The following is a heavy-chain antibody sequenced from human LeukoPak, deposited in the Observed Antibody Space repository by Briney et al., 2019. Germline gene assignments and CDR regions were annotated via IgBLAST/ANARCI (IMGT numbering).Heavy chain of an antibody. J-gene: IGHJ5*02. CDR3: TRGVQYSNTWRFIHWFDP. Sequence: PGGSLRLSCAASGFTFSSYAMSWVRQAPGKGLEWVGRIKSKTEGGTRDYAAPVKGRFTILRDESKNTLYLQMNSLKTEDTGVYYCTRGVQYSNTWRFIHWFDPWGQGTLVTVSS. CDR2: IKSKTEGGTR. D-gene: IGHD6-13*01. V-gene: IGHV3-15*01. CDR1: GFTFSSYA.